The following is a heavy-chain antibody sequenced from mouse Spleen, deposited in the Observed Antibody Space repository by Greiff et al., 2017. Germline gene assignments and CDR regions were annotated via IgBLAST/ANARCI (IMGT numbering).Heavy chain of an antibody. Sequence: EVKLVESGGGLVKPGGSLKLSCAASGFTFSSYAMSWVRQTPEKRLEWVATISSGGSYTYYPDSVKGRFTISRDNAKNTLYLQMSSLRSEDTAMYYCARHKDGNYLYYFDYWGQGTTLTVSS. CDR2: ISSGGSYT. J-gene: IGHJ2*01. D-gene: IGHD2-1*01. V-gene: IGHV5-9-3*01. CDR3: ARHKDGNYLYYFDY. CDR1: GFTFSSYA.